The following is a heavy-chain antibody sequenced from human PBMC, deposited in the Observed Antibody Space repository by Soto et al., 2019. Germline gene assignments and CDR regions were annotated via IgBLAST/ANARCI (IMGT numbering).Heavy chain of an antibody. J-gene: IGHJ4*02. CDR3: ARHQVSGNFRGPFDY. CDR1: GGSVISSSDF. CDR2: IHYIGST. V-gene: IGHV4-39*01. D-gene: IGHD3-22*01. Sequence: QLQLQESGPGLVRPSETLSLTCTVSGGSVISSSDFWDWLRQPPGKGLEWIGSIHYIGSTYYNPSLKSRVSISMDTSRNQFSLKLSSVTAPDTAVYYCARHQVSGNFRGPFDYWGEGTLVTVSS.